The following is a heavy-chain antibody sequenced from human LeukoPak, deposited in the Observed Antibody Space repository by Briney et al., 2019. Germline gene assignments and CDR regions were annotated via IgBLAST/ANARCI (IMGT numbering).Heavy chain of an antibody. CDR1: GFTFSNYA. D-gene: IGHD2-21*02. CDR3: AKVPIAYCGGDCYSFFDY. V-gene: IGHV3-23*01. CDR2: ISGSDGAT. J-gene: IGHJ4*02. Sequence: GGSLRLSCAASGFTFSNYAMSWVRQAPGKGLEWVSGISGSDGATHYADSVKGRFTISRDNSKNTLYLQMNGLRAEDTAVYYCAKVPIAYCGGDCYSFFDYWGQGTLVTVSS.